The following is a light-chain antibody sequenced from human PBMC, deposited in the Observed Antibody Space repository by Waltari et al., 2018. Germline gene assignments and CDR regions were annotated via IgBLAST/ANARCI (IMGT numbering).Light chain of an antibody. V-gene: IGKV3-20*01. Sequence: EIVLTQSPDTVCLSPGDRATLSCWASQSVSGKYFAWYQQKPGQAPRLLIYSISRRAAGIPDRFSASGSGTDFTLTISRLEPEDFAVYYCQQYGISLYSFGQGTKLEIK. J-gene: IGKJ2*03. CDR3: QQYGISLYS. CDR1: QSVSGKY. CDR2: SIS.